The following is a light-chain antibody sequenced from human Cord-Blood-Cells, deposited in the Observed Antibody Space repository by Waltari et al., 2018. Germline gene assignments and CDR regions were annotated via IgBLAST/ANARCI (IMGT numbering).Light chain of an antibody. V-gene: IGKV3-11*01. CDR2: DAS. CDR3: QQRSNWPPWT. CDR1: QSVSSY. J-gene: IGKJ1*01. Sequence: ELVLTQSPATMSLSPGERATLSCRASQSVSSYLAWYPQKPGQAPRLLIYDASNRATGIPARFSGSGSGTDFTLTISSLEPEDFAVYYCQQRSNWPPWTFGQGTKVEIK.